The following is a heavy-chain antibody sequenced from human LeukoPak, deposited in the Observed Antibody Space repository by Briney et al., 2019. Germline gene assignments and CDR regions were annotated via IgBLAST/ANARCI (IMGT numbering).Heavy chain of an antibody. D-gene: IGHD4-17*01. J-gene: IGHJ4*02. Sequence: GGSLRLSCAASGFTVSSNYMSWVRQAPGKGLEWVSIIYSGGSTFYADSVKGRFTISRDNSKNTLYLQMNSLRAEDTAVYYCAKWAVTNYFDYWGQGTLVTVSS. CDR1: GFTVSSNY. V-gene: IGHV3-53*01. CDR3: AKWAVTNYFDY. CDR2: IYSGGST.